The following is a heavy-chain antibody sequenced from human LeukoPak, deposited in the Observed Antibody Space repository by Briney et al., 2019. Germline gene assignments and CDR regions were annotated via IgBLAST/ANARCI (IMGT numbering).Heavy chain of an antibody. J-gene: IGHJ4*02. CDR3: ARGRDRSKAGDH. CDR1: GGSCSDYY. V-gene: IGHV4-34*01. Sequence: SETLSLTCAVYGGSCSDYYCSWIRQPPGKGLEWIGEIHPYGTFYYNSSLKSRLTISIDTSKSQFSLRLTSVTAADTAFYYCARGRDRSKAGDHWGQGTLVTVPS. CDR2: IHPYGTF. D-gene: IGHD5-24*01.